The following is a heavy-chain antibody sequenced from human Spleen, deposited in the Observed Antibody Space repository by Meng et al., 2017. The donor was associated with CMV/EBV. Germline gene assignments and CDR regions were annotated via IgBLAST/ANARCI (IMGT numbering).Heavy chain of an antibody. CDR1: GGSISSGDYY. V-gene: IGHV4-30-4*08. CDR3: ARTNYGHFDY. CDR2: IYYSGST. J-gene: IGHJ4*02. Sequence: HVQLPQVGAGLLKPSETLSLPCTVSGGSISSGDYYWSWIRQPPGKGLEWIGYIYYSGSTYYNPSLKSRVTISVDTSKNQFSLKLSSVTAADTAVYYCARTNYGHFDYWGQGTLVTVSS. D-gene: IGHD4-17*01.